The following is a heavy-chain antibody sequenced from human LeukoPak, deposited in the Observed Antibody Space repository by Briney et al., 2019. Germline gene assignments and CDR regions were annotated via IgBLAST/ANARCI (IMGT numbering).Heavy chain of an antibody. CDR2: INHSGSP. D-gene: IGHD5-18*01. J-gene: IGHJ3*02. CDR3: AGSPVDTAMRLSAFGI. V-gene: IGHV4-34*01. Sequence: SETLSLTCAVYAESFSAYYWNWVRQPPGKGLERIGEINHSGSPNSNPSLKSRVTISVDTSKNQFSLKLTSVTAADTAVYYCAGSPVDTAMRLSAFGIWGQGTMVTVSS. CDR1: AESFSAYY.